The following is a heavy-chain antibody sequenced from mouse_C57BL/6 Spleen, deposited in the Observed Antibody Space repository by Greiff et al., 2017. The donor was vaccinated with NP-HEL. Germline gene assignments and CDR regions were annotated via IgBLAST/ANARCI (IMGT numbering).Heavy chain of an antibody. V-gene: IGHV1-82*01. J-gene: IGHJ2*01. CDR3: ARWITTVVAFDY. CDR1: GYAFSSSW. D-gene: IGHD1-1*01. Sequence: VKLHESGPELVKPGASVKISCKASGYAFSSSWMNWVKQRPGKGLEWIGRIYPGDGDTNYNGKFKGKATLTADKSSSTAYMQLSSLTSEDSAVYFCARWITTVVAFDYWGQGTTLTVSS. CDR2: IYPGDGDT.